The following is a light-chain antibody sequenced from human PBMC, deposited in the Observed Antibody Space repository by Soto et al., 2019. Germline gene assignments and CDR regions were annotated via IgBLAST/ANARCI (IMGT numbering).Light chain of an antibody. CDR1: QSVSSY. J-gene: IGKJ3*01. V-gene: IGKV3-11*01. CDR3: QQRSNWPPMFT. Sequence: EIVLTQSPATLSLSPGERATLSCRASQSVSSYLAWYQQKPGQAPRLLIYDASNRATGIPARFSGSGSGTDLTLTISILVPEDFSVYYCQQRSNWPPMFTFGPGTKVDIK. CDR2: DAS.